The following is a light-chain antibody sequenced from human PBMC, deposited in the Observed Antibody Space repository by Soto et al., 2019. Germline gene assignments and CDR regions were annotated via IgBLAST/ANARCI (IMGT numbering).Light chain of an antibody. CDR1: QSLLHTNGHNY. CDR3: GKGLQTPFS. J-gene: IGKJ4*01. Sequence: DLVLIQSPLSLPVTPGEPPSISCRSSQSLLHTNGHNYVDWYVQQPGESPQLLIYLGSNRDSGVPDRFSASGSGTDFTLKISRVEAEDVGVYYCGKGLQTPFSFGGGTKLEIK. V-gene: IGKV2-28*01. CDR2: LGS.